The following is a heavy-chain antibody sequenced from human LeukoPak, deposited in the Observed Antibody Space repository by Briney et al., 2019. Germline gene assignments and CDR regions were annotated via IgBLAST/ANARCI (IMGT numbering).Heavy chain of an antibody. CDR1: GGSISSSSYY. Sequence: SETLSLTCTVSGGSISSSSYYWGWIRQPPGKGLEWIGSIYYSGSTYYNPSLKSRVTISVDTSKNQFSPKLSSVTAADTAVYYCASNYGDYVENAFDIWGQGTMVTVSS. V-gene: IGHV4-39*01. CDR2: IYYSGST. CDR3: ASNYGDYVENAFDI. J-gene: IGHJ3*02. D-gene: IGHD4-17*01.